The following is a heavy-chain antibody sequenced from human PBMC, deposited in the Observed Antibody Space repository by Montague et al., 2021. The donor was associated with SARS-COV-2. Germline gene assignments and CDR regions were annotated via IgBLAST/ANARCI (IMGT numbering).Heavy chain of an antibody. Sequence: PALVKPTQTLTLTCNFSGFSLSTSGVGVGWIRQPPGKTLEWLALXXWDDDKPYSPSLKSRLTITKDTSKNQVVLTMTNMDPVDTATYYCAHSYGDYLFDYWGQGTLVTVSS. D-gene: IGHD4-17*01. CDR2: XXWDDDK. V-gene: IGHV2-5*02. J-gene: IGHJ4*02. CDR3: AHSYGDYLFDY. CDR1: GFSLSTSGVG.